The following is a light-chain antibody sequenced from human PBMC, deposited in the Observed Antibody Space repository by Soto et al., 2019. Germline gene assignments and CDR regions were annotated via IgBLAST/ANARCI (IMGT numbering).Light chain of an antibody. CDR2: LAS. CDR3: HQRQSWPRT. J-gene: IGKJ1*01. Sequence: EIVLTQSPATLSSFPGDRVTLSCRASQAVNTRLAWYQHKPGQAPRLLIYLASNRAAGVPARFSGSGSGTDFPPTNSGVRPEDFAVYYCHQRQSWPRTFGQGTTVDIK. CDR1: QAVNTR. V-gene: IGKV3-11*01.